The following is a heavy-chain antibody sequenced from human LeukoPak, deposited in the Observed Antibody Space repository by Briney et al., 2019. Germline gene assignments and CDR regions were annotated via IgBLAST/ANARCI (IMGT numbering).Heavy chain of an antibody. CDR2: ISWNSGSI. CDR3: AKTKTLAAGTDYYNGMDV. Sequence: GGSLRLSCAASGFTFGNYAMHWVRQVPGKGLEWVAGISWNSGSIGYADSVKGRFTISRDNAKNSLYLQMNSLRAEDTALYHCAKTKTLAAGTDYYNGMDVWGQGTTVTVSS. J-gene: IGHJ6*02. V-gene: IGHV3-9*01. D-gene: IGHD6-13*01. CDR1: GFTFGNYA.